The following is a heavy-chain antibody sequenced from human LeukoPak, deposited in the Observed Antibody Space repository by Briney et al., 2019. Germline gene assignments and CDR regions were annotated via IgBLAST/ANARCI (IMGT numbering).Heavy chain of an antibody. V-gene: IGHV4-59*01. J-gene: IGHJ4*02. CDR1: GGSISRYY. CDR3: ARGNASPFDY. Sequence: TSETLSLTCTVSGGSISRYYWSWIRQPPGKGLEWIGYIYYSGSTNYNPSLKSRVTISVDTSKNQFSLKLSSVPAADTAVYYCARGNASPFDYWGQGTLVTVSS. CDR2: IYYSGST.